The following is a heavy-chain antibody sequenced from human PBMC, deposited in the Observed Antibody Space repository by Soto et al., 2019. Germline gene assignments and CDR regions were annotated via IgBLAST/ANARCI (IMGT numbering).Heavy chain of an antibody. CDR3: ARDTRLFFGRNKPGGMDV. CDR1: GGSISSYY. Sequence: SETLSLTCTVSGGSISSYYWSWIRQPPGKGLEWIGYIYYSGSTNYNPSLKSRVTISVDTSKNQFSLKLSSVTAADTAVYYCARDTRLFFGRNKPGGMDVWGQGTTVTVSS. CDR2: IYYSGST. V-gene: IGHV4-59*01. D-gene: IGHD3-3*01. J-gene: IGHJ6*02.